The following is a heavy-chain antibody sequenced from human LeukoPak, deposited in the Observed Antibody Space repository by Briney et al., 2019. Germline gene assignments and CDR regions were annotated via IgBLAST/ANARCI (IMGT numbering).Heavy chain of an antibody. V-gene: IGHV1-2*06. CDR3: ARGSNYDFWSGYGLYYYYYGMDV. CDR2: INPNSGGT. CDR1: GYTFTGYY. Sequence: ASVKVSCKASGYTFTGYYMHWVRQAPGQGLEWMGRINPNSGGTNYAQKFQGRVTMTRDTSISTAYMDLSRLRSDDTAVYYCARGSNYDFWSGYGLYYYYYGMDVWGQGTTVTVSS. D-gene: IGHD3-3*01. J-gene: IGHJ6*02.